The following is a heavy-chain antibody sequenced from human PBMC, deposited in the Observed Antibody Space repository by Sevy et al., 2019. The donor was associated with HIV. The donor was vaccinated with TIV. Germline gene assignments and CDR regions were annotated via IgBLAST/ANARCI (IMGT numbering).Heavy chain of an antibody. J-gene: IGHJ4*02. V-gene: IGHV1-46*01. CDR2: ITTSGDTT. D-gene: IGHD3-16*01. CDR1: GYNFTSYY. CDR3: TRVRSFGFEY. Sequence: ASVKVSCKAAGYNFTSYYIHWVRQAPGQGLEWMGIITTSGDTTTYSQKFQGRVTMTSDTSTSTVYMELSSLRYDDTAVYYCTRVRSFGFEYWGQGTLVTVSS.